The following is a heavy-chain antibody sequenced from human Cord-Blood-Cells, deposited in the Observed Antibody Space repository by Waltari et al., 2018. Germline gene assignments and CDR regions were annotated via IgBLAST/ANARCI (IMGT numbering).Heavy chain of an antibody. CDR1: GGSFSGYY. D-gene: IGHD7-27*01. Sequence: QVQLQQWGAGLLKPSETLSLTCAVYGGSFSGYYWSWIRQPPGKGLEWIGEINHSGSTNYNPSLKSRVTISVDTSKNQFSLKLSSVTAADTAVYYCARSDRETGTFDYWGQGTLVTVSS. V-gene: IGHV4-34*01. J-gene: IGHJ4*02. CDR2: INHSGST. CDR3: ARSDRETGTFDY.